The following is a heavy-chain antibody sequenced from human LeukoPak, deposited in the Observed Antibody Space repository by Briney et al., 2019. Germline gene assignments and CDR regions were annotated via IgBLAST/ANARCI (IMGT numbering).Heavy chain of an antibody. V-gene: IGHV1-18*01. CDR1: GYTFTSYG. J-gene: IGHJ4*02. CDR2: ISAYNGNT. CDR3: ARADHYDILTGYSRDY. Sequence: ASVKVSSKASGYTFTSYGISWVRQAPGQGLEWMGWISAYNGNTNYAQKLQGRVTMTTDTSTSTAYMELRSLRSDDTAVYYCARADHYDILTGYSRDYWGQGTLVTVSS. D-gene: IGHD3-9*01.